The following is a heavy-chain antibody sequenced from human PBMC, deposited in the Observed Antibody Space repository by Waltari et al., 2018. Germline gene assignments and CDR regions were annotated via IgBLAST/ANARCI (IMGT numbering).Heavy chain of an antibody. J-gene: IGHJ4*02. D-gene: IGHD6-25*01. Sequence: EVQLVESGGGLIQPGGSLRLSCAASGFTVSSSHMSWVRQAPGKGLECVSVLYTSDGTYYADSVRGRFTISRDNAKNTLYLQMNSLRAEDTALYYCAREQRTYYFDYWGQGTLVTVSS. CDR2: LYTSDGT. CDR1: GFTVSSSH. V-gene: IGHV3-53*01. CDR3: AREQRTYYFDY.